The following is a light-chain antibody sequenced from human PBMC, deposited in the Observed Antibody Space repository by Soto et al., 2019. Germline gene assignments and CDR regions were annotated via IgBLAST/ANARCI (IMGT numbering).Light chain of an antibody. CDR2: DVS. J-gene: IGLJ1*01. V-gene: IGLV2-14*03. CDR1: NSDVGAYNY. CDR3: NSYTSGSTPYV. Sequence: QSVLTQPASVCGSPGQSIIISCTGTNSDVGAYNYVSWYQQHPGKAPKVLLYDVSNRPSGVSNRFSGSKSGNTASLTISGLQAEDEADYYCNSYTSGSTPYVFGTGTKVTVL.